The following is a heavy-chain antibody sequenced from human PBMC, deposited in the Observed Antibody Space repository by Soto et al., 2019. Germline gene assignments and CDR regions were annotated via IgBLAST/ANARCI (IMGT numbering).Heavy chain of an antibody. D-gene: IGHD4-17*01. J-gene: IGHJ3*02. CDR2: ISYDGSNK. Sequence: GGSLRLSCAASGFTFSSYGMHWVRQAPGKGLEWVAVISYDGSNKYYADSVKGRFTISRDNSKNTLYLQMNSLRAEDTAVYYCAKDKVFYGDYEYSAFDIWGQGTMVTVSS. CDR3: AKDKVFYGDYEYSAFDI. CDR1: GFTFSSYG. V-gene: IGHV3-30*18.